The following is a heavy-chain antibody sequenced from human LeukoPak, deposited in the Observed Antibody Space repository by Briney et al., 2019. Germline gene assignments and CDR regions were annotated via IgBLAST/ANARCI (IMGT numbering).Heavy chain of an antibody. CDR3: ATILAVPAFDI. Sequence: PGGSLRLSCAASGFTFSSYGMHWVRQAPGKGLEWVAVISYDGSNKYYADSVKGRFTISRDNSKNTLYLQMNSLRAEDTAVYYCATILAVPAFDIWGQGTMVTVSS. CDR1: GFTFSSYG. CDR2: ISYDGSNK. V-gene: IGHV3-30*03. J-gene: IGHJ3*02. D-gene: IGHD2/OR15-2a*01.